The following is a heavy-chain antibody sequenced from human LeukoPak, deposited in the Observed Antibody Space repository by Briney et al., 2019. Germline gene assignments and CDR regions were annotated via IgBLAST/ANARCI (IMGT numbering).Heavy chain of an antibody. J-gene: IGHJ5*02. CDR2: VRYDGSNK. CDR3: AKDRLIWFDP. CDR1: GFTFSSYG. V-gene: IGHV3-30*02. D-gene: IGHD2-21*02. Sequence: GGSLRLSCAASGFTFSSYGMHWVRQAPGKGLEWVAFVRYDGSNKYYADSVKGRFTISRDNSKNTLYLQMNSLRAEDTAVYYCAKDRLIWFDPWGQGTLVTVSS.